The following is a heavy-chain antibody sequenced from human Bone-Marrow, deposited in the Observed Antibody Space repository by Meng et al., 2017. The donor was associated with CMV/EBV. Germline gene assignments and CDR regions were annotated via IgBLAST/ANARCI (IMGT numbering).Heavy chain of an antibody. CDR1: GFTFGSYS. V-gene: IGHV3-21*01. CDR3: ARDHRGYCSSTSCYWEDYYYCGMDV. Sequence: GESLKISCAASGFTFGSYSMNWVRQAPGKGLEWVSSISSSSSYIYYADSVKGRFTISRDNDKNSLFLQMNSLRAEDTAVYYCARDHRGYCSSTSCYWEDYYYCGMDVWGQGTTVTVSS. CDR2: ISSSSSYI. D-gene: IGHD2-2*01. J-gene: IGHJ6*02.